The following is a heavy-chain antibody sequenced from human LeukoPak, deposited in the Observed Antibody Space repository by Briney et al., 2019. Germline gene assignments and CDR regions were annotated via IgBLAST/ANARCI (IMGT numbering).Heavy chain of an antibody. D-gene: IGHD7-27*01. Sequence: ASVKVSCKVSGYTLTELSMHWVQQAPGKGLEWMGGFDPEDGETIYAQKFQGRVTMTEDTSTDTAYMELSSLRSEDTAVYYCATDPLRANWGRDAFDIWGQGTMVTVSS. CDR2: FDPEDGET. J-gene: IGHJ3*02. CDR1: GYTLTELS. CDR3: ATDPLRANWGRDAFDI. V-gene: IGHV1-24*01.